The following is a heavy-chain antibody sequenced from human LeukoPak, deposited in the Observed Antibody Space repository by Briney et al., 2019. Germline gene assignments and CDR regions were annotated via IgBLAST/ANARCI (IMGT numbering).Heavy chain of an antibody. CDR1: GFTFSSYA. J-gene: IGHJ4*02. CDR2: ISYDGSNK. V-gene: IGHV3-30-3*01. Sequence: GGSLRLSCAASGFTFSSYAMHWVRQAPDKGLEWVAVISYDGSNKYYADSVKGRFTISRDNSKNTLYLQMNSLRAEDTAVYYCARGNFGKTTVVTQLDYWGQGALVTVSS. CDR3: ARGNFGKTTVVTQLDY. D-gene: IGHD4-23*01.